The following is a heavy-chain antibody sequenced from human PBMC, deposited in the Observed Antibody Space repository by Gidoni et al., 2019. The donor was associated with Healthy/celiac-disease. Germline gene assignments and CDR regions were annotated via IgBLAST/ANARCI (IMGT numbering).Heavy chain of an antibody. V-gene: IGHV1-69*01. J-gene: IGHJ4*02. CDR2: IIPMCGTA. CDR1: SSSA. D-gene: IGHD2-2*01. CDR3: ARQSVPVVVPAAQYYFDY. Sequence: SSSAHSWVRQATGLGIEWLGGIIPMCGTANYAQKFQGRVTMTADESTGTADMELSSLRSADTAVYYCARQSVPVVVPAAQYYFDYWSQGTLVTVSS.